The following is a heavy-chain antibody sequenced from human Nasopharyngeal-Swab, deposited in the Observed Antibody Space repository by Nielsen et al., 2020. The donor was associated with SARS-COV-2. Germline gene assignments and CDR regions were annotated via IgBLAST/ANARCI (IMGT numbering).Heavy chain of an antibody. D-gene: IGHD2-2*01. Sequence: ASVKVSCKASGYTFTSYGISWVRQAPGQGLEWMGWISAYNGNTNYAQKLQGRVTMTTDTSTSTAYMELGSLRSDDTAVYYCARGFIQLLHPYYYYYMDVWGKGTTVTVSS. CDR1: GYTFTSYG. CDR2: ISAYNGNT. CDR3: ARGFIQLLHPYYYYYMDV. V-gene: IGHV1-18*01. J-gene: IGHJ6*03.